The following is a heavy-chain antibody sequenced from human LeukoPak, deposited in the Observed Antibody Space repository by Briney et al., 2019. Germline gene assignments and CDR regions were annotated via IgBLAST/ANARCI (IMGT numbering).Heavy chain of an antibody. J-gene: IGHJ4*02. CDR3: ARASWAKSIDY. Sequence: SETLSLTCTVSGGSISSGYYWGWIRQPPGKGLEWIGSIYHSGSTYYNPSLKSRVTISVDTSKNQFSLKLSSVTAADTAVYYCARASWAKSIDYWGQGTLVTVSS. V-gene: IGHV4-38-2*02. CDR2: IYHSGST. CDR1: GGSISSGYY.